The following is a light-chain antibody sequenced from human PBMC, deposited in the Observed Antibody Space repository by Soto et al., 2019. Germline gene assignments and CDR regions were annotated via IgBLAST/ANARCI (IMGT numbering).Light chain of an antibody. Sequence: EIVLTQSPATLSLSPGEGATLSCRARQSITNYLAWYQQKPDQAPRLLIYDVSNRATGIPARFSGSGSGTDFTLTIGSLEPEDFAVYYCQQRSNWPQITFGQGTRLEIK. CDR1: QSITNY. CDR3: QQRSNWPQIT. J-gene: IGKJ5*01. V-gene: IGKV3-11*01. CDR2: DVS.